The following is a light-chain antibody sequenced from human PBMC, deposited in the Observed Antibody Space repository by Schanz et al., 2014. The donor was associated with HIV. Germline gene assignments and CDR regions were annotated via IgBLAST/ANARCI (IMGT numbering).Light chain of an antibody. CDR1: SSNIGDNY. Sequence: QSVLTQPPSVSAAPGQKVAISCSGGSSNIGDNYVSWYQQFPGTAPKLLIYDNNRRPSGIPGRFSGAKSGTSATLGITGLQTGDEADYYCAVWDNALSSVMFGGGTKLTVL. V-gene: IGLV1-51*01. CDR2: DNN. CDR3: AVWDNALSSVM. J-gene: IGLJ3*02.